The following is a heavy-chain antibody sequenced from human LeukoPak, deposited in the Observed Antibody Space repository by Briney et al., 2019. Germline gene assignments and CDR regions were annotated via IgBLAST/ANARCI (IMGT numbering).Heavy chain of an antibody. J-gene: IGHJ4*02. V-gene: IGHV3-7*01. CDR2: IKQDGSEK. CDR3: ARDHRGYSYGPYFDY. Sequence: GGSLRLSCAASGFTFSSYWMSWVRQAPGKGLEWVANIKQDGSEKYYVDSVKGRFTISRDNAKNSLYLQMNSLRAEDTAVYYCARDHRGYSYGPYFDYWGQGTLVTVSS. D-gene: IGHD5-18*01. CDR1: GFTFSSYW.